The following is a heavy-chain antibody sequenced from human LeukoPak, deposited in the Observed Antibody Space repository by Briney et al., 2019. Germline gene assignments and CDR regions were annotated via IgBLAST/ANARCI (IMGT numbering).Heavy chain of an antibody. D-gene: IGHD6-19*01. CDR3: ARDESSGWYFYYYYMDV. Sequence: SGGSLRLSCAASGFTFNRYNMNWVRQAPGKGLEWVSSISTSSSYIYYADSVRGRFTISRDNAKNSLYLQMNSLRAEDTAVYYCARDESSGWYFYYYYMDVWGKGTTVTVSS. V-gene: IGHV3-21*01. CDR2: ISTSSSYI. J-gene: IGHJ6*03. CDR1: GFTFNRYN.